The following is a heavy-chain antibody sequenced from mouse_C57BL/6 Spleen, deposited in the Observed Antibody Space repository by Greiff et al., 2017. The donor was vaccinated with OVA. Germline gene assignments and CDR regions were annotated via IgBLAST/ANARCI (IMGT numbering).Heavy chain of an antibody. D-gene: IGHD2-4*01. V-gene: IGHV1-15*01. Sequence: VQLQESGAELVRPGASVTLSCKASGYTFTDYEMHWVKQTPVHGLEWIGAIDPETGGTAYNQKFKGKAILTADKSSSTAYMELRSLTSEDSAVYYCTRKGIYYDYDGYAMDYWGQGTSVTVSS. CDR2: IDPETGGT. CDR3: TRKGIYYDYDGYAMDY. J-gene: IGHJ4*01. CDR1: GYTFTDYE.